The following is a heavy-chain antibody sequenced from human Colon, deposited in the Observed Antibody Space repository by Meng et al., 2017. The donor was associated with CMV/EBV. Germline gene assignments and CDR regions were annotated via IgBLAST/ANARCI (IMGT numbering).Heavy chain of an antibody. D-gene: IGHD3-3*01. J-gene: IGHJ4*02. CDR2: VTGSGSYT. CDR3: AKGLQYSDFWGVDY. V-gene: IGHV3-23*01. CDR1: GFPFSSYA. Sequence: GGSLRLSCTVSGFPFSSYALSWVRQPPGKGLQWVSAVTGSGSYTYYADSVKGRFTISRDNSNNTLFLQIHSLRAEDTAVYYCAKGLQYSDFWGVDYWGQGTLVTVSS.